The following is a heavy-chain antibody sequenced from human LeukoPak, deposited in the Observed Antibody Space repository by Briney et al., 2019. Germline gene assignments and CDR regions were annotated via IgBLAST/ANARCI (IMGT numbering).Heavy chain of an antibody. CDR3: ASMLTH. CDR1: GFNFISYS. J-gene: IGHJ4*02. CDR2: ISGSGGST. D-gene: IGHD2-8*01. V-gene: IGHV3-23*01. Sequence: GGSLRLSCKVSGFNFISYSMGWVRQAPGKGLEWVSAISGSGGSTYYADSVKGRFTISRDYSKNTVYVLMNSLRAEDTAVYYCASMLTHWGQGTLVTVSS.